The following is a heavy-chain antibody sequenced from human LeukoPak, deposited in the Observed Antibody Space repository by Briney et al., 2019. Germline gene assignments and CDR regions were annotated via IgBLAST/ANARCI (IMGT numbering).Heavy chain of an antibody. D-gene: IGHD3-10*01. V-gene: IGHV4-34*01. CDR3: ARGRRWLGYYGSGSYYGWFDP. Sequence: SETLSLSCAVYGGSFSGYNGSWVRQPPGKGLEWIGEINHSGSTIYNPSLKSRVTISVDTSKNQFSLKLSSVTAADTAVYYCARGRRWLGYYGSGSYYGWFDPWGQGTLVTVSS. CDR2: INHSGST. J-gene: IGHJ5*02. CDR1: GGSFSGYN.